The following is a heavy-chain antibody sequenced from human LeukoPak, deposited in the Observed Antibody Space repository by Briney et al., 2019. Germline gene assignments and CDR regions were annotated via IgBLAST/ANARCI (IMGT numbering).Heavy chain of an antibody. D-gene: IGHD3-22*01. CDR2: INHSGST. V-gene: IGHV4-34*01. CDR1: GGSFSGYY. CDR3: ARGARPPYYYDSSGYFRYYYYMDV. Sequence: SETLSLTCAVYGGSFSGYYWSWIRQPPGKGLEWIGEINHSGSTNYNPSLKSRVTISADTSKNQFSLKLSSVTAADTAVYYCARGARPPYYYDSSGYFRYYYYMDVWGKGTTVTVSS. J-gene: IGHJ6*03.